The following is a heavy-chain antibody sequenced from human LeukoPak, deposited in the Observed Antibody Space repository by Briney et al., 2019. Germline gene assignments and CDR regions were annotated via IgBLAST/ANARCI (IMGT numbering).Heavy chain of an antibody. V-gene: IGHV3-23*01. CDR2: ISGSGGST. CDR1: GFTYSSYA. Sequence: PGGSLRLSCAASGFTYSSYAMSWVRQAPGKGLEWVSAISGSGGSTYYADSVKGRFTISRDNFKNTLYLQMNSLRAEDTAVYYCAKDHEFPIAAGGQGTLVTVSS. D-gene: IGHD6-25*01. J-gene: IGHJ4*02. CDR3: AKDHEFPIAA.